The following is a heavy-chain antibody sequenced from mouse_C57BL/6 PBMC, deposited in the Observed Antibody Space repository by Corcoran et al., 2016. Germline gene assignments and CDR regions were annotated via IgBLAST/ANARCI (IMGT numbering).Heavy chain of an antibody. J-gene: IGHJ4*01. V-gene: IGHV1-26*01. D-gene: IGHD1-1*01. CDR2: INPNNGGT. Sequence: EVQLQQSGPELVKPGASVKISCKASGYTFTDYYMNWVKQSHGKSLEWIGDINPNNGGTSYNQKFKGKATLTVDKSSSTAYMELRSLTSEDSAVYYCARVPQYYGTAMDYWGQGTSVTVSS. CDR3: ARVPQYYGTAMDY. CDR1: GYTFTDYY.